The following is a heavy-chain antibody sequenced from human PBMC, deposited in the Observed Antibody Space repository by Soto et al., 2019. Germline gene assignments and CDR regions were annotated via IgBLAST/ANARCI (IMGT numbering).Heavy chain of an antibody. V-gene: IGHV4-30-4*06. J-gene: IGHJ4*02. Sequence: CSWKRQHPGQALEWIGYITYTGTTYYTPSLRSRVSISIDTSQNHVSLRLDSVTAPDTPLYYSARGRPMLRVKPCLDFWGQGTRLTISS. CDR3: ARGRPMLRVKPCLDF. D-gene: IGHD3-10*01. CDR2: ITYTGTT.